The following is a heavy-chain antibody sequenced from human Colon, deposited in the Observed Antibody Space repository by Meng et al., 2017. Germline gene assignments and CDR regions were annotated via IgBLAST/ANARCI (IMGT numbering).Heavy chain of an antibody. V-gene: IGHV4-34*01. J-gene: IGHJ4*02. CDR2: INHSGST. CDR3: ARSLGYYDYVWGSYPPGY. CDR1: GGSFSGYY. Sequence: GQLQQWGAGLLKPSETLSLPCAVYGGSFSGYYWSWIRQPPGKGLEWIGEINHSGSTNYNPSLKSRVTISVDTSKNQFSLKLSSVTAADTAVYYCARSLGYYDYVWGSYPPGYWGQGTLVTVSS. D-gene: IGHD3-16*01.